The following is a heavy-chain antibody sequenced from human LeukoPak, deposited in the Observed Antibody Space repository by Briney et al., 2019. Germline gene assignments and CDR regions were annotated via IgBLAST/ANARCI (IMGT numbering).Heavy chain of an antibody. V-gene: IGHV3-21*01. CDR1: GFRFSTYN. J-gene: IGHJ6*03. CDR2: ITTSSTYI. CDR3: ARDPYSGSYGDYYYYYMDV. D-gene: IGHD1-26*01. Sequence: GDSLRLSCAASGFRFSTYNMNWVRQAPGKGLEWVSSITTSSTYIYYADSVKGRFTISGDNAKNSLYLQMNSLRAEDTAVYYCARDPYSGSYGDYYYYYMDVWGKGTTVTISS.